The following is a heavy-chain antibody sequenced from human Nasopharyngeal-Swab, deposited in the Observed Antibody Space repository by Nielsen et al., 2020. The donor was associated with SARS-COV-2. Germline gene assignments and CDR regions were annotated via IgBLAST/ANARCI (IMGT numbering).Heavy chain of an antibody. J-gene: IGHJ4*02. Sequence: SETLSLTCTVSGGSISSYYWSWIRQPPGKGLEWIGYIYYSGSTNYNPSLKSRVTISVDTSKNQFSLKLSSVTAADTAVYYCARQRTAMVLDYWGQGTLVTVSS. CDR2: IYYSGST. D-gene: IGHD5-18*01. V-gene: IGHV4-59*08. CDR1: GGSISSYY. CDR3: ARQRTAMVLDY.